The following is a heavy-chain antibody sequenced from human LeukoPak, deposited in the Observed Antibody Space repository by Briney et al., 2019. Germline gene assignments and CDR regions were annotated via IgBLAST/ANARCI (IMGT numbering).Heavy chain of an antibody. CDR1: GGSMSSSSHY. V-gene: IGHV4-39*01. CDR3: ARHRRYSSGWYGAFDI. D-gene: IGHD6-19*01. Sequence: SETLSLTCTVSGGSMSSSSHYWGWIRQPPGKGLEWIASIYYIGTTSYNPSLKSRVTISVDTSKKQVSLKLDSVTAADTAVYYCARHRRYSSGWYGAFDIWGQGTMVTAAS. J-gene: IGHJ3*02. CDR2: IYYIGTT.